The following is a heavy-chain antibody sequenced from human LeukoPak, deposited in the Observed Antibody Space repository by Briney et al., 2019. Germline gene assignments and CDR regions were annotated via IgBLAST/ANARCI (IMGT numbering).Heavy chain of an antibody. J-gene: IGHJ3*02. V-gene: IGHV3-9*03. CDR3: AKAQTGTTTADAFDI. D-gene: IGHD1-1*01. CDR1: GFTFDDYA. CDR2: ISWNSGSI. Sequence: GGSLRLSCAASGFTFDDYAMHWVRQAPGKGLEWVSGISWNSGSIGYADSVKGRFTISRDNAKNSLYLQMNSPRAEDMALYYCAKAQTGTTTADAFDIWGQGTMVTVSS.